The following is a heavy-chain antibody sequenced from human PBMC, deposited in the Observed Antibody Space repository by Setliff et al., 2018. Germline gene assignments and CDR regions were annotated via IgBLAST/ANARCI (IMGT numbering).Heavy chain of an antibody. D-gene: IGHD5-12*01. CDR3: ARDPASSGYDTYYYYYYGMDV. Sequence: GASVKVSCKASGYTFTSYAMHWVRQAPGQRLEWMGWINAGNGNTIYAQKFQGRVTITRDTSASTAYMELSSLRSEDTAVYYCARDPASSGYDTYYYYYYGMDVWGQGTTVTVSS. CDR2: INAGNGNT. V-gene: IGHV1-3*01. CDR1: GYTFTSYA. J-gene: IGHJ6*02.